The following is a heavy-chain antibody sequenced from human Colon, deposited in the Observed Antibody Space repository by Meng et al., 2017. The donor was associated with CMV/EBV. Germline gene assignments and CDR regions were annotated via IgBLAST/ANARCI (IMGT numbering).Heavy chain of an antibody. CDR2: ISSSDSYI. V-gene: IGHV3-21*01. D-gene: IGHD3-22*01. J-gene: IGHJ4*02. CDR3: VRDSSGYYYFDF. CDR1: GFTFSRYS. Sequence: GSLRLSCAASGFTFSRYSMNWVRQAPGKGLEWVSSISSSDSYIYYADSVKGRFTISRDNAKNSLYLQMNSLRAEDTAVYYCVRDSSGYYYFDFWGQGTLVTVSS.